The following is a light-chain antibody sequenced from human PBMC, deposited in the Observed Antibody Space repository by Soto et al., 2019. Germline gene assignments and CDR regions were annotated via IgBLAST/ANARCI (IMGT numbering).Light chain of an antibody. CDR1: SSDVGGYNY. CDR3: CSYAGSFWV. CDR2: DVS. V-gene: IGLV2-11*01. J-gene: IGLJ3*02. Sequence: QSALTQPRSVSGSPGQSVTISCTGTSSDVGGYNYVSWYQQHPGKAPKLMIYDVSKRPSGVPDRFSGSKSGNTASLTISGLQAEDEAYYYCCSYAGSFWVFGGGTKLTVL.